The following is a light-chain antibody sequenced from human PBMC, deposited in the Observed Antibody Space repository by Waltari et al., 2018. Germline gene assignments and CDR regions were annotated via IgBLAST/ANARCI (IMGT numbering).Light chain of an antibody. CDR1: QSVSDF. V-gene: IGKV3-11*01. Sequence: IVLTQSPATLLFLLGERATLSCRASQSVSDFLAWYQQSPGQAPRLLIYEANHRATGIPARFSASGSGTDFTLTISSLEPEDFVVYYCQHRISWPYTFGQGTRLQI. J-gene: IGKJ2*01. CDR3: QHRISWPYT. CDR2: EAN.